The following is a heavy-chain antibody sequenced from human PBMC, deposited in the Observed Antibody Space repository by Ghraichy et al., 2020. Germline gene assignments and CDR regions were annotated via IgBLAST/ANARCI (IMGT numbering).Heavy chain of an antibody. CDR2: ISASGEST. D-gene: IGHD3-22*01. J-gene: IGHJ3*02. V-gene: IGHV3-23*01. CDR3: AKNMIIVVITRGAFDI. Sequence: GESLNISCAASGFTFSTHSMNWVRQAPGKGLEWVSAISASGESTFYADSVKGRFTISRDNSKNTLYLQMNSLRAEDTAVYYCAKNMIIVVITRGAFDIWGQGTMVTVS. CDR1: GFTFSTHS.